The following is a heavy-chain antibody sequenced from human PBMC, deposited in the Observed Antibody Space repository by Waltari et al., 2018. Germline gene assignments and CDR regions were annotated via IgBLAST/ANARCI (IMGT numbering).Heavy chain of an antibody. CDR3: ARVPYRGSLAPDAFDI. V-gene: IGHV4-38-2*02. CDR1: GYSISSGYY. J-gene: IGHJ3*02. Sequence: QVQLQESGPGLVKPSETLSLTCTVSGYSISSGYYWGWTRQPPGKGLEWIGSIYHSGSTYYNPSLKSRVTISVDTSKNQFSLKLSSVTAADTAVYYCARVPYRGSLAPDAFDIWGQGTMVTVSS. CDR2: IYHSGST. D-gene: IGHD2-21*01.